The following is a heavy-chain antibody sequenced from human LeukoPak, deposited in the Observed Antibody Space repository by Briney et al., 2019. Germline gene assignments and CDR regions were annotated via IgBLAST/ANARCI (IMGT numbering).Heavy chain of an antibody. D-gene: IGHD7-27*01. V-gene: IGHV1-46*01. CDR2: INPSGGST. J-gene: IGHJ4*02. Sequence: ASVKVSCKASGYTFTSYYMHWVRQAPGQGLEWMGIINPSGGSTSYAQKFQGRVTMTRNTSTSTVYMELSSLRSEDTAVYYCARDWGTGDFDYWGQGTLVTVSS. CDR1: GYTFTSYY. CDR3: ARDWGTGDFDY.